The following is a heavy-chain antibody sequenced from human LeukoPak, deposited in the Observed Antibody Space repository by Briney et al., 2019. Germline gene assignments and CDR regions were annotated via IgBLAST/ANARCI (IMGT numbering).Heavy chain of an antibody. CDR3: ASDRGYSYGYYMDV. CDR1: GFTFSSYS. Sequence: GGSLRLSCAASGFTFSSYSMNWVRQAPGKELEWVSSISSSSSYIYYADSVKGRFTISRDNAKNSLYLQMNSLRAEDTAVYYCASDRGYSYGYYMDVWGKGTTVTVSS. D-gene: IGHD5-18*01. V-gene: IGHV3-21*01. CDR2: ISSSSSYI. J-gene: IGHJ6*03.